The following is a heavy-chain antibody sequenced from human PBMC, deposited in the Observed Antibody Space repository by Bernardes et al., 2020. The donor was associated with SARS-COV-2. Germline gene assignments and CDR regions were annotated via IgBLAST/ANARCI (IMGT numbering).Heavy chain of an antibody. V-gene: IGHV3-30*04. J-gene: IGHJ6*02. D-gene: IGHD3-10*01. CDR1: GFTFRTYA. CDR3: ARDSVSMVRGGQYFYYGMDV. CDR2: ISYDGSNK. Sequence: GGSLRLSCAASGFTFRTYAMHWVCKAPGKGLEWVAIISYDGSNKYYADSMKGRFTISRDNSKNKLYLQMNSLRAEDTAVYYCARDSVSMVRGGQYFYYGMDVWGQGTTVTVS.